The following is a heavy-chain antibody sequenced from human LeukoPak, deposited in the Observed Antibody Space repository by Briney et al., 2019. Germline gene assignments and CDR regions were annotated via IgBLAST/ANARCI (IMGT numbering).Heavy chain of an antibody. V-gene: IGHV3-23*01. CDR1: GFTFSSYA. D-gene: IGHD6-13*01. Sequence: PGGSLRLSCAASGFTFSSYAMSWVRQAPGKGLEWVSTITGSGSTTYYADSVKGRFTISRDNSKNTLYLQMNSLRAEDTALYYCARESPVAATGRSWFDSWGQGTLVTVSS. CDR2: ITGSGSTT. CDR3: ARESPVAATGRSWFDS. J-gene: IGHJ5*01.